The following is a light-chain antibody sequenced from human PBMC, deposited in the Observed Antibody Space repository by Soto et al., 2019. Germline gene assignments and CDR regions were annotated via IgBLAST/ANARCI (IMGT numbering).Light chain of an antibody. J-gene: IGKJ2*01. CDR3: QQYGSSPYT. CDR1: QSVSSSY. CDR2: GAS. Sequence: EVVLTQSPGTLSLSPGERATLSCRASQSVSSSYLAWYQQKPGQAPRLLIYGASSRATGIPDRFSGSGSGTDYTLTIPRLEPEDFAVYYCQQYGSSPYTFGQGTKVDIK. V-gene: IGKV3-20*01.